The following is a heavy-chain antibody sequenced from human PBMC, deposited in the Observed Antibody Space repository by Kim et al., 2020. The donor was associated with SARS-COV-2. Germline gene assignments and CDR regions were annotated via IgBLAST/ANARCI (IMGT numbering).Heavy chain of an antibody. CDR2: IHYSGST. V-gene: IGHV4-59*08. D-gene: IGHD5-12*01. CDR3: AITGSGLFDY. Sequence: SETLSLTCTVSGDSIRNYFWSWIRQLPEKGLQWIGYIHYSGSTNYNPSLKSRVTLSVDSSKNQFSLNLNSVTAADTAVYYCAITGSGLFDYWGQGNPVTV. J-gene: IGHJ4*02. CDR1: GDSIRNYF.